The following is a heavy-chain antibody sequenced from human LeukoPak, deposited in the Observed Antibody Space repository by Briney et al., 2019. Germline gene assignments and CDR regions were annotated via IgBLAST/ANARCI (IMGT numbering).Heavy chain of an antibody. Sequence: GASLKISSKGSGSSFTSYWIGWVRQMPGKGLEWMGIIYPGDSDTRYSPSFQGQVTISADKSINTPYLQWSSLKAADTAMYYCARSDPYITGTSFDYWGQGTLVTVSS. CDR1: GSSFTSYW. CDR3: ARSDPYITGTSFDY. V-gene: IGHV5-51*01. J-gene: IGHJ4*02. D-gene: IGHD1-20*01. CDR2: IYPGDSDT.